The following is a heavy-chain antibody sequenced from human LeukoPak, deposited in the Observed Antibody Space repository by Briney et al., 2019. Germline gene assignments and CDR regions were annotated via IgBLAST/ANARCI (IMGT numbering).Heavy chain of an antibody. CDR1: GYTFTGYY. J-gene: IGHJ6*03. V-gene: IGHV1-2*02. D-gene: IGHD6-19*01. Sequence: GASVKVSCKASGYTFTGYYMHWVRQAPGQGLEWMGWINPNSGGTNYAQKFQGRVTMTRDTSTSTAYMELSRLRSDDTAVYYCARGHSSGSRDYMDVWGKGTTVTVSS. CDR3: ARGHSSGSRDYMDV. CDR2: INPNSGGT.